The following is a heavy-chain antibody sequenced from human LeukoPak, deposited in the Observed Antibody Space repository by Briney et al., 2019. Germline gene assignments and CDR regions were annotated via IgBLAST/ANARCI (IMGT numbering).Heavy chain of an antibody. CDR2: IYSGGST. J-gene: IGHJ3*02. CDR3: ARGGRGSAAVVAPRSFDI. V-gene: IGHV3-53*01. Sequence: GGSLRLSCAASGFTFSSNNMNWVRQAPGKGLEWVSVIYSGGSTYYADSVKGRFTISRDNSKNTLYLQMNSLRAEDSALYYCARGGRGSAAVVAPRSFDIWGQGTMVTVSS. CDR1: GFTFSSNN. D-gene: IGHD3-22*01.